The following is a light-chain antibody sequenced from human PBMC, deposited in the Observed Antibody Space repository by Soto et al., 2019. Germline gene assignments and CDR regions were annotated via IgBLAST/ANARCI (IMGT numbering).Light chain of an antibody. Sequence: QSVLTQPPSVSGAPGQRVTISCTGSSSNIGAGYDVHWYQQLPGTAPKLLISGNSNRPSGVPDRFSGSKSGTSASLAITGLQAEDEADYYCQSYDSSLREVVFGGGTQLTVL. CDR1: SSNIGAGYD. CDR2: GNS. CDR3: QSYDSSLREVV. V-gene: IGLV1-40*01. J-gene: IGLJ2*01.